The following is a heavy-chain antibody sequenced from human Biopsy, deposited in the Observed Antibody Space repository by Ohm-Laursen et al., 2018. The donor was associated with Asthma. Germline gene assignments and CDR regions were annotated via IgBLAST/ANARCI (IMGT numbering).Heavy chain of an antibody. CDR3: AREGGDYLSGYYYYYGMDV. V-gene: IGHV3-30*03. J-gene: IGHJ6*02. D-gene: IGHD4-17*01. Sequence: SLRLSCSAAGFTFSSYGMHWVRQAPGKGLEWVAVISYDGSNKYYADSVKGRFTISRDNSKNTLYLQMNSLRAEDTAVYYCAREGGDYLSGYYYYYGMDVWGQGTVVSVSS. CDR2: ISYDGSNK. CDR1: GFTFSSYG.